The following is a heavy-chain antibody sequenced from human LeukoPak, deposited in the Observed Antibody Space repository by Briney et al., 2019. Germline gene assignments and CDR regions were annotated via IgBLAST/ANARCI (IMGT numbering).Heavy chain of an antibody. Sequence: GGSLRLSCAASGFTFSSYAMHWVRQAPGKGLEWVAVISYDGSNKYYADSVKGRFTISRDNSKNTLYLQMNGLRAEDTAVYYCARDRQLGNDAFDIWGQGTMVTVSS. J-gene: IGHJ3*02. CDR2: ISYDGSNK. D-gene: IGHD7-27*01. CDR3: ARDRQLGNDAFDI. V-gene: IGHV3-30*04. CDR1: GFTFSSYA.